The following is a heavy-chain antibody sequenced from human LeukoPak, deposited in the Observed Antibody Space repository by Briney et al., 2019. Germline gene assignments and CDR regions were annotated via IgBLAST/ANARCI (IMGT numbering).Heavy chain of an antibody. J-gene: IGHJ4*02. CDR3: ARSGGVWGSYFDY. CDR2: MNPNSGNT. Sequence: GASVKVSCKASGYTFTSYDINWVRQATGQGLEWMGWMNPNSGNTGYAQKFQGRVTMTRNTSISTAYMELSRLRSDDTTVYYCARSGGVWGSYFDYWGQGTLVTVSS. D-gene: IGHD3-16*01. CDR1: GYTFTSYD. V-gene: IGHV1-8*01.